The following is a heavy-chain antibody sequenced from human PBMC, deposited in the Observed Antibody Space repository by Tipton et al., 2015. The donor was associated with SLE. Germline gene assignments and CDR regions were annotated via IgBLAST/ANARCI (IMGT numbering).Heavy chain of an antibody. CDR2: IIPIFGVA. CDR1: GVTFDSYT. Sequence: QLVQSGPEVKKPGSSVKVSCKASGVTFDSYTVTWVRQAPGQGLEWMGRIIPIFGVANYAQRFQGRVTITADKSTNTAYMELRGLRSDDTAIYYCAREEANRDHWGQGTLITVSS. D-gene: IGHD1-14*01. CDR3: AREEANRDH. V-gene: IGHV1-69*09. J-gene: IGHJ4*02.